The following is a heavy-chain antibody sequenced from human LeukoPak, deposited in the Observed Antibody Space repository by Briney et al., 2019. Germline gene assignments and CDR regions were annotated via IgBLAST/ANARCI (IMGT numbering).Heavy chain of an antibody. CDR1: GFTFSSYA. J-gene: IGHJ4*02. D-gene: IGHD3-9*01. Sequence: GGSLRLSCAASGFTFSSYAMSWVRQAPGKGLEWVSAISGSGGSTYYADSVKGRFTISRDNSKNTLYLQMNSLRAEDTAVYYCAKSGVLLTGHKGFDYWGQGTLVTVSS. V-gene: IGHV3-23*01. CDR3: AKSGVLLTGHKGFDY. CDR2: ISGSGGST.